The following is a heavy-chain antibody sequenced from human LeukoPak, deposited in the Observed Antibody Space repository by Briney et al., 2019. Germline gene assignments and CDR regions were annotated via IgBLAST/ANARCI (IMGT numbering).Heavy chain of an antibody. J-gene: IGHJ4*02. V-gene: IGHV4-4*07. Sequence: SETLSLTCTVSDGSISNYYWSWIRQPAAKALEWIGRIYTSGSTNYNPSLKSRVTISVDKSKNQFSLRLSSVTAADTAVYYCARVSNYYDSSGYYYIFDYWGQGTLVTVSS. CDR1: DGSISNYY. CDR3: ARVSNYYDSSGYYYIFDY. D-gene: IGHD3-22*01. CDR2: IYTSGST.